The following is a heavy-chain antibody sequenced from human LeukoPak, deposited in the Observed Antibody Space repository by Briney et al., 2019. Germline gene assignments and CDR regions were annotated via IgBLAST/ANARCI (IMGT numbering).Heavy chain of an antibody. CDR2: IKSKTDGGTT. CDR1: GFTFSNAW. Sequence: PGGSLRLSCAASGFTFSNAWMSWVRQAPGKGLEWVGRIKSKTDGGTTDYAAPVKGRFTISRDDSNNTLYLQMNSLKTEDTAVYYCTTDSYYYPIIDYWGQGTLVTVSS. D-gene: IGHD3-22*01. V-gene: IGHV3-15*01. J-gene: IGHJ4*02. CDR3: TTDSYYYPIIDY.